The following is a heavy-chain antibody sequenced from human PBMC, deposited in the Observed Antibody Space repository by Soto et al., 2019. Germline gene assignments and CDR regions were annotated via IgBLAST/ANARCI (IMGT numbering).Heavy chain of an antibody. CDR1: GGSVSSGTYY. J-gene: IGHJ5*02. V-gene: IGHV4-61*01. CDR2: IHYSGTT. D-gene: IGHD2-15*01. CDR3: ARDSPATMDLFAP. Sequence: QMQLQESGPGLVKPSETLSLTCSVSGGSVSSGTYYWSWIRQPPGKRLEWIGHIHYSGTTMYNPPHTSRVTLSVDRSQDLFSLQLTSVPAAATAISYCARDSPATMDLFAPWRQGTLGTVSS.